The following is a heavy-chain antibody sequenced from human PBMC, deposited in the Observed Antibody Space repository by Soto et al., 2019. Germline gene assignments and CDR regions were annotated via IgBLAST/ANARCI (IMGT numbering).Heavy chain of an antibody. V-gene: IGHV4-30-4*01. D-gene: IGHD7-27*01. J-gene: IGHJ5*01. Sequence: SETLSLTCTVSGGSISSGDYYWSWIRQPPGKGLEWIGYIYYSGSTYYNPSFESRVAISVDTSRSQFSLNVTSVTAADTAVYFCARGRYCLTGRCFPNWFDSWGQGALVTVSS. CDR1: GGSISSGDYY. CDR3: ARGRYCLTGRCFPNWFDS. CDR2: IYYSGST.